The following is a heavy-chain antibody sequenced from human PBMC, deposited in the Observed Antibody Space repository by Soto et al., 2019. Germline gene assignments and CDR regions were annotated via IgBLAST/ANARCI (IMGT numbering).Heavy chain of an antibody. Sequence: PSETLSLTCTVSGGSISSYYWSWIRQPPGKGLEWIGYIQFSGSSNYNPSLKSRVTISVDTSKNQFSLKLSSVSAADTALYYCASGQRLRYFEDWGQGTQVTVSS. V-gene: IGHV4-59*01. D-gene: IGHD3-9*01. CDR1: GGSISSYY. J-gene: IGHJ4*02. CDR3: ASGQRLRYFED. CDR2: IQFSGSS.